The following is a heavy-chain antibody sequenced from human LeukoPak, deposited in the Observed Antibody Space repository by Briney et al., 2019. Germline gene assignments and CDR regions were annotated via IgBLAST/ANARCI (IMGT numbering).Heavy chain of an antibody. Sequence: GVSLRLSCAASGFTFSTYEMNWVRQAPGKGLEWVSYISISGTTIYYADSVKGRFTNSRGNAKNSLYLQMNSLRGEDIAVYYCAREGLWGAARDDFDIWGQGTMVTVSS. CDR1: GFTFSTYE. J-gene: IGHJ3*02. CDR2: ISISGTTI. D-gene: IGHD6-6*01. V-gene: IGHV3-48*03. CDR3: AREGLWGAARDDFDI.